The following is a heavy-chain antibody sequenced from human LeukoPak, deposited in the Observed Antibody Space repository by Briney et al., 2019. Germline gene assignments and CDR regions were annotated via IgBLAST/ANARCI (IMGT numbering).Heavy chain of an antibody. Sequence: GGSLRLSCAASGFTVSSNYMTWVRQAPGKGLEWVSIIYNDGNTFYADSVKGRFTISRDNSKNTLYLQMNSLRAEDTAVYYCAKDCSSTSCYRSGGYWGQGTLVTVSS. CDR1: GFTVSSNY. CDR2: IYNDGNT. J-gene: IGHJ4*02. CDR3: AKDCSSTSCYRSGGY. D-gene: IGHD2-2*01. V-gene: IGHV3-53*01.